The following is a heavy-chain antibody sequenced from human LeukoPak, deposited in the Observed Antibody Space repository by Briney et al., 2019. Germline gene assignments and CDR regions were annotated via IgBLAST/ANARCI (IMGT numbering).Heavy chain of an antibody. D-gene: IGHD3-9*01. Sequence: GSLRLSCAASGFTFSSYVMNWVRQAPGKGLEWVSAISGSGGSTYYADSVKGRFTISRDNSKNTLYLQMNSLRAEDTAVYYCAKDMHRYFDWFNFDYWGQGTLVTVSS. V-gene: IGHV3-23*01. CDR3: AKDMHRYFDWFNFDY. J-gene: IGHJ4*02. CDR2: ISGSGGST. CDR1: GFTFSSYV.